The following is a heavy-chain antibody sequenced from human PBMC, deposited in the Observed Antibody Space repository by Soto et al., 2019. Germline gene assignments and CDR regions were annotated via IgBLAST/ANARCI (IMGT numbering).Heavy chain of an antibody. V-gene: IGHV3-48*01. CDR1: GFTFSSYS. J-gene: IGHJ5*02. D-gene: IGHD6-13*01. CDR2: ISSSSSTI. CDR3: ARHPERIAEIGWFDP. Sequence: VQLVESGGGLVQPGVSLRLACAASGFTFSSYSMNWVRQAPGKGLEWVSYISSSSSTIYYADSVKGRFTISRDNAKNPLYLQLNSLRAEDTAVYYCARHPERIAEIGWFDPWGQGTLVTVSS.